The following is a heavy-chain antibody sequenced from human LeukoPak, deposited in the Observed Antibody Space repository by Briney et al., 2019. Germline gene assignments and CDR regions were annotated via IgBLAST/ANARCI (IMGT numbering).Heavy chain of an antibody. J-gene: IGHJ4*02. CDR3: AKSPSSRVPAAIGFY. Sequence: GGSLRLSCSASGFTFSNYAMTWVRQAPGKGLEWVSAISGSDGSTYYADSVKGRFTISRDNSKNTLYLQMNSLRAEDTAVYYCAKSPSSRVPAAIGFYWGQGTLVTVSS. V-gene: IGHV3-23*01. CDR1: GFTFSNYA. D-gene: IGHD2-2*02. CDR2: ISGSDGST.